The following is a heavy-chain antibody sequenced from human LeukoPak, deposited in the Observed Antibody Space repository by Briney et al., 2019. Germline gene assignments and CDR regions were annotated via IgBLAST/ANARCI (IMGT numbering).Heavy chain of an antibody. CDR2: ISYDGSST. J-gene: IGHJ4*02. CDR3: AREGRWLQLGSFDY. CDR1: GFTFSSYG. D-gene: IGHD5-24*01. Sequence: GGSLRLSCAASGFTFSSYGMHWVRQAPGKGLEWLAVISYDGSSTYYADSVKGRFTISRDNSKNTLYLQMNSLRAEDTAVYYCAREGRWLQLGSFDYWGQGTLVTVSS. V-gene: IGHV3-30*03.